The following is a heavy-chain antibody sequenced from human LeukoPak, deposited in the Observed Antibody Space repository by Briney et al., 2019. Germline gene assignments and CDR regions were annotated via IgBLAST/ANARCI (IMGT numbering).Heavy chain of an antibody. CDR1: GYTFTGYY. V-gene: IGHV1-2*06. Sequence: GASVKVSCKASGYTFTGYYMHWVRQAPGQGLEWMGRINPNSGGTNYAQKFQGRVTMTRDTSISTAYMELSSLRSEDTAVYYCARGLHCINGVCYNRNYYYMDVWGKGTTVTVSS. CDR2: INPNSGGT. D-gene: IGHD2-8*01. J-gene: IGHJ6*03. CDR3: ARGLHCINGVCYNRNYYYMDV.